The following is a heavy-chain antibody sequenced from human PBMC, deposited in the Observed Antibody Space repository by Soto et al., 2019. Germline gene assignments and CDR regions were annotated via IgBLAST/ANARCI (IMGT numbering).Heavy chain of an antibody. CDR2: ISGSGGST. J-gene: IGHJ5*02. V-gene: IGHV3-23*01. D-gene: IGHD5-18*01. CDR3: AKGGYSYGYFPPWFDH. Sequence: PXGSMRVSCSAAGFTFSSYAMSWVRQAPGKGLEWVSAISGSGGSTYYADSVKGRFTISRDNSKNTLYLQMNSLRAEDTAVYYCAKGGYSYGYFPPWFDHWGQGTLVTVSS. CDR1: GFTFSSYA.